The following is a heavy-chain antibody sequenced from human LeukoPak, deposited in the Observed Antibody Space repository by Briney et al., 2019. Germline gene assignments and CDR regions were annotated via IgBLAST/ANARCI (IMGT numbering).Heavy chain of an antibody. CDR3: ARIDDYGDSGYFDF. Sequence: SETLSLTCAVYGGSFSGYYWSWIRQPPGKGLEWIGEINHSGSTNYNPSLKSRATISLDTSKNQFSLRLSSVTAADTAVYFCARIDDYGDSGYFDFWGQGTLVTVSS. J-gene: IGHJ4*02. D-gene: IGHD4-17*01. CDR1: GGSFSGYY. V-gene: IGHV4-34*01. CDR2: INHSGST.